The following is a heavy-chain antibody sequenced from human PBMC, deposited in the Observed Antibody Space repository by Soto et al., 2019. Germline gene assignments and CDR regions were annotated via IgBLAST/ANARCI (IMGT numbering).Heavy chain of an antibody. J-gene: IGHJ4*02. V-gene: IGHV4-30-2*01. CDR3: ARGRHLDY. Sequence: SETLSLTCAVSGGSISSGGYSWSWIRQPPGKGLEWIGYIYHSGSTYYNPSLKSRVTISVDRSKNQFSLKLSSVTAADTAVYYCARGRHLDYWGQGTLVTVSS. CDR1: GGSISSGGYS. CDR2: IYHSGST.